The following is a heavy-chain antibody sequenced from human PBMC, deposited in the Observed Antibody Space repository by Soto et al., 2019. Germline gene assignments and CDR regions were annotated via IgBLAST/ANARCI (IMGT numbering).Heavy chain of an antibody. CDR1: GFTFSLYS. J-gene: IGHJ4*02. CDR2: ISSTSTYI. D-gene: IGHD3-22*01. Sequence: GGSLRLSCAASGFTFSLYSMIWVRRAPGKGLEWVSSISSTSTYIYFADSLKGRLTISRDNAKNSLFLQMDSLRAEDTAIYYCVRARATDSRPDYWGQGTLVTVSS. V-gene: IGHV3-21*06. CDR3: VRARATDSRPDY.